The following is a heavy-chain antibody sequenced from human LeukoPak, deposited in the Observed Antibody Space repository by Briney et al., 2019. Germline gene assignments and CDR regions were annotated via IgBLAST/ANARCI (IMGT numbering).Heavy chain of an antibody. CDR2: LYYSGST. D-gene: IGHD1-7*01. CDR3: ARSLYNWNYGTLDY. V-gene: IGHV4-39*01. J-gene: IGHJ4*02. CDR1: GDSISSRHYH. Sequence: PSETLSLTCTVSGDSISSRHYHWGWVRQSPGKGLECIGSLYYSGSTYYNRARKSQVTITVDTEKNELSLKLSSVTAADTAVYYCARSLYNWNYGTLDYWGQGTLVTVSS.